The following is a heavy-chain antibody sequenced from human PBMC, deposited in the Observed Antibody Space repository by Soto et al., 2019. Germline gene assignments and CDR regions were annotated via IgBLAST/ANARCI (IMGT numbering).Heavy chain of an antibody. D-gene: IGHD3-10*01. CDR1: GGSFSGYY. V-gene: IGHV4-34*01. Sequence: PSETLSLTCTVYGGSFSGYYWSWIRQPPGKGLEWIGEINHSGSTNYNPSLKSRVTISVDTSKNQFSLKLSSVTAADTAVYYCASNRHYYGSGSYYRAPYYYYGMDVWGQGTTVTVYS. CDR2: INHSGST. CDR3: ASNRHYYGSGSYYRAPYYYYGMDV. J-gene: IGHJ6*02.